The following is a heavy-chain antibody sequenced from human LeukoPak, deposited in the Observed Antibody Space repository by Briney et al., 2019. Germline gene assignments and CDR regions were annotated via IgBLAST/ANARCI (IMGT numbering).Heavy chain of an antibody. Sequence: PGGSLRLSCAASGFTFSSYAMHWVRQAPGKGLEWVAVISNDGTNKYYADSVRGRFTFSRDNSKNTLYLQMNSLRVEDTAVYYCARDTGSQDSSSWYGAVDYWGQGTLVTVSS. CDR1: GFTFSSYA. CDR3: ARDTGSQDSSSWYGAVDY. D-gene: IGHD6-13*01. J-gene: IGHJ4*02. V-gene: IGHV3-30-3*01. CDR2: ISNDGTNK.